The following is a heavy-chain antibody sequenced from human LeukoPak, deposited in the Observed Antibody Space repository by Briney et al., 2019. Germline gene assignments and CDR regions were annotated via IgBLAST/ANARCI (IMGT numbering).Heavy chain of an antibody. V-gene: IGHV1-8*01. Sequence: ASVKVSCKASGYTFTSYDINWVRQATGQGLEWMGWMNPNSGNTGYAQKFQGRVPMTRNTSISTAYMELSSLRSDDTAVYYCACGYSYGEFDYWGQGTLVTVSS. CDR2: MNPNSGNT. J-gene: IGHJ4*02. D-gene: IGHD5-18*01. CDR3: ACGYSYGEFDY. CDR1: GYTFTSYD.